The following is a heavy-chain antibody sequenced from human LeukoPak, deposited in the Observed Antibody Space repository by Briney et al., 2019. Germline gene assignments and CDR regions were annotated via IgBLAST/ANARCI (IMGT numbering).Heavy chain of an antibody. CDR2: IYYSGST. J-gene: IGHJ4*02. V-gene: IGHV4-30-4*08. Sequence: SETLSLTCTVSGGSISSGDYYWSWIRQPSGKGLEWIGYIYYSGSTYYNPSLKSRVTISVDTSKSQFSLKLSSVTAADTAVYYCARSIAVAVIDYWGQGTLVTVSS. CDR3: ARSIAVAVIDY. D-gene: IGHD6-19*01. CDR1: GGSISSGDYY.